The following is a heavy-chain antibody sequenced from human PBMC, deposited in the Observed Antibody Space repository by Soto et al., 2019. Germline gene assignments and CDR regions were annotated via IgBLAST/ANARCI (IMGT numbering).Heavy chain of an antibody. CDR3: ASALYRSGTYYAFDN. Sequence: QVKLVQSGAEVKKPGASVKVSCKTSGYTSTNYDVGWVRQAPGQGLEWMGWISAYNGNTNYAQNLQGRVTMTTDTSTSTAYMELRSLRSDDTAVYYCASALYRSGTYYAFDNWGQGTLVTVSS. CDR1: GYTSTNYD. J-gene: IGHJ4*02. V-gene: IGHV1-18*01. CDR2: ISAYNGNT. D-gene: IGHD1-26*01.